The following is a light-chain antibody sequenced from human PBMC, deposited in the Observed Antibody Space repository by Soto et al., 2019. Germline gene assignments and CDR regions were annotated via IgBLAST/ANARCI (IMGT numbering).Light chain of an antibody. CDR3: QQSYSTPYT. V-gene: IGKV1-39*01. CDR2: AIS. CDR1: QTMSNF. J-gene: IGKJ2*01. Sequence: DIQMTQSPSSLSASVGDRVTITCRASQTMSNFLHWYKQKPGKAPKGLISAISNLKSGVPSRFSGSGSGTDFTLTISSLQPEDFATYYGQQSYSTPYTFGQGTKVEIK.